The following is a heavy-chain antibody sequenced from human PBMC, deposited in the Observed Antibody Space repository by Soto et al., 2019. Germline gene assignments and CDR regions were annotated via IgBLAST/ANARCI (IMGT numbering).Heavy chain of an antibody. D-gene: IGHD3-9*01. CDR2: IGSSSSYT. CDR3: ASRSPTGYYNY. Sequence: QVQLVESGGDLVKPGGSLRLSCAASGFPFSDYYMSWIRQAPGKGLEWVSSIGSSSSYTNYADSVKGRFTISRDNAKNSLYLQMNSLRAEDTAVYYCASRSPTGYYNYWGQGTLVTVSA. J-gene: IGHJ4*02. CDR1: GFPFSDYY. V-gene: IGHV3-11*05.